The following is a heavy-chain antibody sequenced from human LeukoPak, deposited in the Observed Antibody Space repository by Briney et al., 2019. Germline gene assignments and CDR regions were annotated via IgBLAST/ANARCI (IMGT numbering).Heavy chain of an antibody. V-gene: IGHV3-23*01. D-gene: IGHD3-9*01. CDR1: GFTFSSYA. CDR2: IGGSGVVT. Sequence: PWGSLSLSCAGFGFTFSSYAMSWVRQAPGKGLEWVSSIGGSGVVTTNADSVKGRYTISRDNAKNSLYLQMYSLRAEDTAVYYCARGYDNACDYWGKGT. J-gene: IGHJ4*02. CDR3: ARGYDNACDY.